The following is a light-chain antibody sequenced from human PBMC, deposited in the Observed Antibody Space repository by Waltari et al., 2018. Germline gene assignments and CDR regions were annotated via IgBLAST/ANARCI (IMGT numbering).Light chain of an antibody. V-gene: IGKV2-30*01. CDR2: KVS. J-gene: IGKJ2*01. CDR1: QSLAFSDGKTY. CDR3: MEGAQWYT. Sequence: DVVLTQSPLSLSVTLGQSASVSCRSSQSLAFSDGKTYLNWFHQRPGQSPRRLIYKVSNRASGVPDRISGSGSGTDFALKISRVEAEDVGVYYCMEGAQWYTFGQGTKLEIK.